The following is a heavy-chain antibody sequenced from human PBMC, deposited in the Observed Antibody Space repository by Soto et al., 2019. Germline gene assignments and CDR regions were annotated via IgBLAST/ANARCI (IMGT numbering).Heavy chain of an antibody. D-gene: IGHD3-3*01. Sequence: QVQLVQSGAEVKKPGASVKVSCKASGYTFTSYGISWVRQAPGQRLEWMGWISAYNGNTNYAQKLQGRVTMTTDTSASTAYMELRSLRSDDTAVYYCARALGDFWSGYYTYWFDPWGQGTLVTVSS. V-gene: IGHV1-18*01. CDR3: ARALGDFWSGYYTYWFDP. CDR2: ISAYNGNT. CDR1: GYTFTSYG. J-gene: IGHJ5*02.